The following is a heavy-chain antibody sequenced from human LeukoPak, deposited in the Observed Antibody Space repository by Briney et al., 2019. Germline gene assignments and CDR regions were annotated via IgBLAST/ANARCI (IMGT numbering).Heavy chain of an antibody. CDR1: GGTFSSFG. CDR2: TIPIFGAK. V-gene: IGHV1-69*06. Sequence: ASVKVSCKASGGTFSSFGITWVRQAPGQGLEWMGGTIPIFGAKHYAQEFRGRVTVTADNSTTTTYMELSSLRFEDTALYYCASYSNWGDFDSWGQGTLVTVSS. CDR3: ASYSNWGDFDS. D-gene: IGHD7-27*01. J-gene: IGHJ4*02.